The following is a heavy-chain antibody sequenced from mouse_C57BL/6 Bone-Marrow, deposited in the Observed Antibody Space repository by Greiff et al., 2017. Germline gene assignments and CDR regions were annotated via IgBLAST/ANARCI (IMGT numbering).Heavy chain of an antibody. CDR2: IYPRDGST. J-gene: IGHJ4*01. Sequence: VHLVESDAELVKPGASVKISCKVSGYTFTDHTIHWMKQRPEQGLEWIGYIYPRDGSTKYNEKFKGKATLTADKSSSTAYMQLNSLTSEDSAVYFCARWRGAQATFSYAMDYWGQGTSVTVSS. CDR1: GYTFTDHT. V-gene: IGHV1-78*01. CDR3: ARWRGAQATFSYAMDY. D-gene: IGHD3-2*02.